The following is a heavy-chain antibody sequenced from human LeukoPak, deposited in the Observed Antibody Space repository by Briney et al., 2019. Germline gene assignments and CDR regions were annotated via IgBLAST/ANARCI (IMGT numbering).Heavy chain of an antibody. D-gene: IGHD1-1*01. J-gene: IGHJ5*02. CDR1: GGSISSSSYY. Sequence: PSETLSLTCTVSGGSISSSSYYWGWFRQPPGKGLEWIGSIYYSGSTYYNPSLKSRVTISVDTSKNQFSLKLSSVTAADTAVYYCARDFSNENWFDPWGQGTLVTVSS. V-gene: IGHV4-39*07. CDR2: IYYSGST. CDR3: ARDFSNENWFDP.